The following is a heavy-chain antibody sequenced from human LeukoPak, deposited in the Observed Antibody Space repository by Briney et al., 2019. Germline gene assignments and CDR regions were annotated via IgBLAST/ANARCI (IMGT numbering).Heavy chain of an antibody. V-gene: IGHV3-48*02. CDR2: ISGTSSII. Sequence: GGSLRLSWAPSAVTFSSYSMNWVRQAPGKRLEWISYISGTSSIIYYTPSVKGRFTISRDKGKYSLYLQMNSLKDDDTAVYFCARGTWDGDRTFDIWGQGAMVTVSS. D-gene: IGHD5-24*01. J-gene: IGHJ3*02. CDR1: AVTFSSYS. CDR3: ARGTWDGDRTFDI.